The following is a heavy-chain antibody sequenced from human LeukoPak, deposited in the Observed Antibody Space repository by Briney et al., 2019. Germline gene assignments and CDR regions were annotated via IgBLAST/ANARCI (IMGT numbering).Heavy chain of an antibody. CDR3: AKDGGSGSYQEFYYVDV. CDR1: GFTFSSYA. J-gene: IGHJ6*03. D-gene: IGHD1-26*01. CDR2: ISGSGGST. Sequence: GGSLRLSCAASGFTFSSYAMSWVRQAPGKGLEWVSAISGSGGSTYYADSVKGRFTISRDNSRNTLYLQMNSLRAEDTAVYYCAKDGGSGSYQEFYYVDVWGKGTTVTVSS. V-gene: IGHV3-23*01.